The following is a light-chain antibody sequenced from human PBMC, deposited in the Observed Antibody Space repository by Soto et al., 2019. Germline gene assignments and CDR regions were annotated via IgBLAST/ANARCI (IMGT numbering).Light chain of an antibody. CDR2: AVS. CDR1: SSDVGASIF. CDR3: SSYTTNSSYV. V-gene: IGLV2-14*01. Sequence: QYVLTQPASVSGSPGQSITISCAGTSSDVGASIFVSWYQQHPGKAPKLMIYAVSCRRSGVSYHFSGSKSGNTASLTIAGSQAEDEADSYCSSYTTNSSYVLGTGTEVAGL. J-gene: IGLJ1*01.